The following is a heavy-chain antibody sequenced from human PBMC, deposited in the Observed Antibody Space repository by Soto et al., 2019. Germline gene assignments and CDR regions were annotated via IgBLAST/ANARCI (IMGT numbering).Heavy chain of an antibody. CDR2: IYYSGST. Sequence: SETLSLTCTVSGGSISSSSYYWGWIRQPPGKGLEWIGSIYYSGSTYYNPSLKSRVTISVDTSKNQFSLKLSSVTAADTAVYYCGVYNWNSYNWFDPWGQGTLVTVSS. J-gene: IGHJ5*02. CDR1: GGSISSSSYY. CDR3: GVYNWNSYNWFDP. D-gene: IGHD1-7*01. V-gene: IGHV4-39*01.